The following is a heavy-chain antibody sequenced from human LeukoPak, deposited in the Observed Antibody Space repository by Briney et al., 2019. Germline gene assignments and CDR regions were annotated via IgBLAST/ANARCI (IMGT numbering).Heavy chain of an antibody. CDR2: INTNTGNP. CDR1: GYTFTSYA. D-gene: IGHD6-13*01. V-gene: IGHV7-4-1*02. CDR3: ARGGAHRYSSKSTDY. J-gene: IGHJ4*02. Sequence: ASVKVSCKASGYTFTSYAMNWVRQAPGQGLEWMGWINTNTGNPTYAQGFTGRFVFSLDASVSTAYLQISSLKAEDTAVYYCARGGAHRYSSKSTDYWGQGTLVTVSS.